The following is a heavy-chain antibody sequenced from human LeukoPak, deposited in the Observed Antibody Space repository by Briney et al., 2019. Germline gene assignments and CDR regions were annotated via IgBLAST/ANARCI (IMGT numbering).Heavy chain of an antibody. J-gene: IGHJ4*02. V-gene: IGHV3-23*01. D-gene: IGHD6-19*01. CDR2: VSGSGGTT. CDR3: TKAGQWLAPGDY. CDR1: GFTFSYFA. Sequence: GGSLRLSCAASGFTFSYFAMTWVRQAPGKGLEWVSGVSGSGGTTYYADSVKGRFTISRENSKNTVYLQMNSLRDEDTAVYYCTKAGQWLAPGDYWGQGTLVTVSS.